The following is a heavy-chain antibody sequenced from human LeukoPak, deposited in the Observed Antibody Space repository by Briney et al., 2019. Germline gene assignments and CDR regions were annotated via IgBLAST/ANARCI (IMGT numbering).Heavy chain of an antibody. V-gene: IGHV3-11*01. D-gene: IGHD3-9*01. CDR1: GFTFSDYY. CDR2: ISSSGSTI. J-gene: IGHJ4*02. Sequence: GGSLRLSCAASGFTFSDYYMSWIRQAPGKGLEWVSYISSSGSTIYYADSVKGRFTISRDNAKNSLYLQMNSLRAEDTAVYYCARYIRYFDWLSGREGLDYRGQGTLVTVSS. CDR3: ARYIRYFDWLSGREGLDY.